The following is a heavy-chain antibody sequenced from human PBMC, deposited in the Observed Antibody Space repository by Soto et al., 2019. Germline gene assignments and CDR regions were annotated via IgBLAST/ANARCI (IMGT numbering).Heavy chain of an antibody. Sequence: PGGSLRLSCAAPGYTFDDYDMSWVRQAPGKGLEWVSGINWNGGSTGYADSVKGRFTISRDNAKNSLYLQMNSLRAEDTALYYCARGPTVLRYFDWLLPDFDYWGQGT. J-gene: IGHJ4*02. CDR1: GYTFDDYD. V-gene: IGHV3-20*04. CDR2: INWNGGST. CDR3: ARGPTVLRYFDWLLPDFDY. D-gene: IGHD3-9*01.